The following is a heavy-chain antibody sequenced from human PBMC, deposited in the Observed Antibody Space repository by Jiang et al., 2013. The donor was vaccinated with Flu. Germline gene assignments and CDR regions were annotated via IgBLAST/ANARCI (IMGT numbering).Heavy chain of an antibody. CDR3: ARDGCPSTTCLYYFDL. V-gene: IGHV4-4*07. J-gene: IGHJ4*02. D-gene: IGHD2-2*01. CDR1: GGSISNYY. CDR2: IYTGGST. Sequence: GLVKPSETLSLTCTVSGGSISNYYWSWIRQPAGKGLEWIGRIYTGGSTNYNPSLKSRVTMSVDTSKNQFSLKLNSVTAADTAVYYCARDGCPSTTCLYYFDLWGPGTLVTVSS.